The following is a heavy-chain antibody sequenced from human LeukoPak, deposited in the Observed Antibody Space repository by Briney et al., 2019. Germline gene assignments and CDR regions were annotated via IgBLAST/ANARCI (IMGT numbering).Heavy chain of an antibody. J-gene: IGHJ3*02. CDR1: GFTFSSYW. CDR3: ASLPYYYDSSGYYYVGMGAFDI. Sequence: PGGSLRLSCAASGFTFSSYWMHWVRQAPGKGLVWVSRISSDGSSTSYADSVNGRFTISRDNAKNTLYLQMNSLRAEDTAVYYCASLPYYYDSSGYYYVGMGAFDIWGQGTMVTVSS. CDR2: ISSDGSST. D-gene: IGHD3-22*01. V-gene: IGHV3-74*01.